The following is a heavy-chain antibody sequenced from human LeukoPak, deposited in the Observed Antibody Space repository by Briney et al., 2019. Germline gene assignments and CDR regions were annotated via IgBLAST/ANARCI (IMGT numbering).Heavy chain of an antibody. CDR3: ARGGTKYDFWSGAWWFDP. D-gene: IGHD3-3*01. V-gene: IGHV4-59*01. CDR1: GGSISSYY. CDR2: IYYSGST. J-gene: IGHJ5*02. Sequence: SETLSLTCTVSGGSISSYYWSRIRQPPGKGLEWIGYIYYSGSTNYNPSLKSRVTISVDTSKNQFSLKLSSVTAADTAVYYCARGGTKYDFWSGAWWFDPWGQGTLVTVSS.